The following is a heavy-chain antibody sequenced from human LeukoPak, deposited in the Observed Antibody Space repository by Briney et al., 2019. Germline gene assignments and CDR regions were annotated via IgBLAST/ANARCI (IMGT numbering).Heavy chain of an antibody. CDR1: GGSISSYY. CDR2: INHSGST. V-gene: IGHV4-34*01. Sequence: SETLSLTCTVSGGSISSYYWSWIRQPPGKGLEWIGEINHSGSTNYNPSLKSRVTISVDTSKNQFSLKLSSVTAEDTAVYYCARGRRSSGWYYFDYWGQGTLVTVSS. D-gene: IGHD6-19*01. CDR3: ARGRRSSGWYYFDY. J-gene: IGHJ4*02.